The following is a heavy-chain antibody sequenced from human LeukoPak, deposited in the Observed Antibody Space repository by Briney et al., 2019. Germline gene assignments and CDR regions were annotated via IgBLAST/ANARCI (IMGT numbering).Heavy chain of an antibody. J-gene: IGHJ4*02. CDR2: VSGSGGST. V-gene: IGHV3-23*01. Sequence: GGSLRLSCAASGFTFSSYAMSWVRQAPGKGLEWVSAVSGSGGSTYYADSVKGRFTISRDNSKNTLYLQMNSLRAEDTAVYYCAKDLQAQYCSSTSCYAWGYWGQGTLVTVSS. D-gene: IGHD2-2*01. CDR1: GFTFSSYA. CDR3: AKDLQAQYCSSTSCYAWGY.